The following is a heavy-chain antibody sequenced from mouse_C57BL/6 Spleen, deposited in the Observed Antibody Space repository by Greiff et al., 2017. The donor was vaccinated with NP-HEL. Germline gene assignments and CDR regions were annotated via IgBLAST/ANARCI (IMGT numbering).Heavy chain of an antibody. V-gene: IGHV5-17*01. D-gene: IGHD2-1*01. CDR1: GFTFSDYG. Sequence: EVMLVESGGGLVKPGGSLKLSCAASGFTFSDYGMHWVRQAPEQGLEWVAYISSGSSTIYYADTVKGRFTISRDNAKNTLFLQMTRLRSEDTAMYYCARGGNYWFAYWGQGTLVTVSA. CDR3: ARGGNYWFAY. CDR2: ISSGSSTI. J-gene: IGHJ3*01.